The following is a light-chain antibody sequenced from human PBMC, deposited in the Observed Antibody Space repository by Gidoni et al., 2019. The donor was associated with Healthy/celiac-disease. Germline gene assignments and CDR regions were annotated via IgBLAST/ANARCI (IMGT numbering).Light chain of an antibody. CDR1: QGISNS. V-gene: IGKV1-NL1*01. CDR2: AAS. CDR3: QQYYSTPT. J-gene: IGKJ1*01. Sequence: DIQMTQSPSSLSAPVGDRVTITCRASQGISNSLAWYQQKPGKAPKLLLYAASRLESGVPSRFSGSGSGTDYTLTISSLQPEDFATYYCQQYYSTPTFGQGTKVEIK.